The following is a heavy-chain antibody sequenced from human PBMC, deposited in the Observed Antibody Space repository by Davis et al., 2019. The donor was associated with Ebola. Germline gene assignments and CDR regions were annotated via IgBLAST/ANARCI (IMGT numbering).Heavy chain of an antibody. J-gene: IGHJ5*02. D-gene: IGHD6-19*01. Sequence: PSETLSLTCTVSGGSISSSSYYWGWIRQPPGKGLEWIGSIYHSGSTYYNPSLKSRVTISVDTSKNQFSLKLSSVTAADTAVYYCARSQWLVHRWFDPWGQGTLVTVSS. CDR1: GGSISSSSYY. CDR2: IYHSGST. CDR3: ARSQWLVHRWFDP. V-gene: IGHV4-39*07.